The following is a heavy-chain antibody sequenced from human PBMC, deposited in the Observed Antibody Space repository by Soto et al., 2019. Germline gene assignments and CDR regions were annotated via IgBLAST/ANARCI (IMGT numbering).Heavy chain of an antibody. Sequence: GESLKISCKGSGYSFTSYWIGWVRQMPGKGLEWMGIIYPGDSDTRYSPSFQGQVTISADKSISTAYLQWSSLKASDTAMYYCARHLSPFYYDSSGSQPFDYWGQGTLVTV. CDR3: ARHLSPFYYDSSGSQPFDY. D-gene: IGHD3-22*01. V-gene: IGHV5-51*01. CDR1: GYSFTSYW. J-gene: IGHJ4*02. CDR2: IYPGDSDT.